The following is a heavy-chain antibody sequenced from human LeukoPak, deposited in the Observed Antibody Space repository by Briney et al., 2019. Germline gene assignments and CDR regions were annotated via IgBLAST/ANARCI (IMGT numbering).Heavy chain of an antibody. CDR3: ASYYGSAQEGNLAF. CDR1: GYTFTSYY. Sequence: SCKASGYTFTSYYMHWVRQAPGKGLEWVAVIWYDGSNKYYADSVKGRFTISRDDSKNTLYLQMNSLRAEDTAVYYCASYYGSAQEGNLAFWGQGTLVTVSS. D-gene: IGHD3-10*01. V-gene: IGHV3-33*01. CDR2: IWYDGSNK. J-gene: IGHJ4*02.